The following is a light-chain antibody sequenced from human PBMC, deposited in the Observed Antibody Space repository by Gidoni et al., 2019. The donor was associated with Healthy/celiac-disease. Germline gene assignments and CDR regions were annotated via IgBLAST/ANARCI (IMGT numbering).Light chain of an antibody. CDR1: ALPKQY. J-gene: IGLJ2*01. V-gene: IGLV3-25*03. Sequence: SYALPQPPSVSVSPGQTARITCSGDALPKQYAYWYQQKPGQAPVLVIYKDSERPSGIPERFSGSSSGTTVTLTISGVQAEDEADYYCQSADSSGTLVVFGGGTKLTVL. CDR2: KDS. CDR3: QSADSSGTLVV.